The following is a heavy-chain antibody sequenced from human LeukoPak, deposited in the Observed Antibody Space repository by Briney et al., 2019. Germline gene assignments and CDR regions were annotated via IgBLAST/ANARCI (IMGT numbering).Heavy chain of an antibody. J-gene: IGHJ4*02. Sequence: ASETLSLTCTVSGGSISSSSYYWVWIRQPPGKGLEWIGSIYYSGSTYYSPSLKSRVTISIDTSKTQFSLKLSSVTAADTSVYYCASYGSGSYYGVYYWGQGTLVTVSS. CDR3: ASYGSGSYYGVYY. CDR2: IYYSGST. D-gene: IGHD3-10*01. V-gene: IGHV4-39*07. CDR1: GGSISSSSYY.